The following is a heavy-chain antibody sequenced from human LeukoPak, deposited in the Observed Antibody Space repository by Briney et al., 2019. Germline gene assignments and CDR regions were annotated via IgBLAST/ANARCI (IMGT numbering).Heavy chain of an antibody. J-gene: IGHJ5*02. V-gene: IGHV3-21*01. CDR2: ITFSSSHI. CDR3: ARGPQFSGPGWFDP. D-gene: IGHD3-10*01. Sequence: GGSLRLSCAASGFTFSGYVMTWVRQAPGKGLECVSSITFSSSHIYYADSVKGRFTISRDNTKDSLYLQMNSLRAEDAAIYYCARGPQFSGPGWFDPWGQGTLVTVSS. CDR1: GFTFSGYV.